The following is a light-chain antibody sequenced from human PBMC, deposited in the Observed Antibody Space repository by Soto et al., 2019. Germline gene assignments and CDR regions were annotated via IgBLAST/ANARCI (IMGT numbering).Light chain of an antibody. CDR3: SAHTTRNSWV. CDR1: RSDVGAYNH. J-gene: IGLJ3*02. Sequence: QSALTQPASVSGSPGQSITISCTGTRSDVGAYNHVSWYQQHPGKAPKLMIYVVSNRPSGISNRFSGSKSGNTASLTISGLQAEDEADYYCSAHTTRNSWVFGGGTKLTVL. V-gene: IGLV2-14*01. CDR2: VVS.